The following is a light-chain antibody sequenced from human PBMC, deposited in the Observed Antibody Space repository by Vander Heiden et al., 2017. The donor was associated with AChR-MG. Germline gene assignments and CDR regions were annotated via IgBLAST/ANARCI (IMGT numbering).Light chain of an antibody. Sequence: DIVMTQSPDSLAVSLGERATINCKSSPSVFYSSNNKNYLAWYQQKPGQPPKLLIYWASTRESGVPDRFSGSGSGTDFTLTISSLQAEDVAVYYCQQYYSTPPTFGQGTKLEIK. V-gene: IGKV4-1*01. J-gene: IGKJ2*01. CDR2: WAS. CDR1: PSVFYSSNNKNY. CDR3: QQYYSTPPT.